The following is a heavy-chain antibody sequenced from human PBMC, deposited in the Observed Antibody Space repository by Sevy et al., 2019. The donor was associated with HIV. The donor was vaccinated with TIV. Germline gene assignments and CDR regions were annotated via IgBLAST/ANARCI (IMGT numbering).Heavy chain of an antibody. Sequence: GGSLRLSCAASGFTLSDYYMSWIRQAPGKGLEWVSYISGSGSTIYYADSVKGRFTISRDNAKNSLSLQMNSLRAEDTAVYFCARDHVKDGDFGDYYYYAMDVWGQGTTVTVSS. CDR3: ARDHVKDGDFGDYYYYAMDV. D-gene: IGHD4-17*01. CDR1: GFTLSDYY. V-gene: IGHV3-11*01. CDR2: ISGSGSTI. J-gene: IGHJ6*02.